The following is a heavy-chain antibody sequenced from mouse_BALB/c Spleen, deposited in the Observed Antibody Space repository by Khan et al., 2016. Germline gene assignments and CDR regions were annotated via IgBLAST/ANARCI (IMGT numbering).Heavy chain of an antibody. CDR1: GFSLNTYGIG. D-gene: IGHD1-3*01. J-gene: IGHJ3*01. V-gene: IGHV8-11*01. CDR2: IWWNDNI. CDR3: ARIAILDRAF. Sequence: QVTLKESGPGILQPSQTLSLTCSFSGFSLNTYGIGVGWIRQPPGKGLEWLAHIWWNDNISYNKDMKSRLIISKDNSNKQVFLKIASVDTADTGTYYCARIAILDRAFCCQDTLFTVSA.